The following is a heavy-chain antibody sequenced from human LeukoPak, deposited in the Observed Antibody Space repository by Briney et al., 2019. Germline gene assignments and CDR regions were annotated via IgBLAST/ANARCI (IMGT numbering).Heavy chain of an antibody. CDR1: GFTFSSYG. J-gene: IGHJ4*02. CDR2: IRYDGSNK. Sequence: GGSLRLSCAASGFTFSSYGMHWVRQAPGKGLEWVAFIRYDGSNKYYADSVKGRFTISRDNSKNTLYPQMNSLRAEDTAVYYCAKDRGDILTGYSPTDWGQGTLVTVSS. CDR3: AKDRGDILTGYSPTD. V-gene: IGHV3-30*02. D-gene: IGHD3-9*01.